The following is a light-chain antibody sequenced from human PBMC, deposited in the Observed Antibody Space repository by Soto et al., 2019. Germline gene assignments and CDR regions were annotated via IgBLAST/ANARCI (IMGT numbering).Light chain of an antibody. J-gene: IGKJ5*01. CDR3: QQRSNWPPIT. CDR1: QSVNSY. Sequence: EIVLTQSPATPSLSPGERATLSCRASQSVNSYLAWYQQKPGQAPRLLIYDASNSATGIPARFSGSGSGTDFTLTISSLEPEDFAVYYCQQRSNWPPITFGQGTRLEIK. CDR2: DAS. V-gene: IGKV3-11*01.